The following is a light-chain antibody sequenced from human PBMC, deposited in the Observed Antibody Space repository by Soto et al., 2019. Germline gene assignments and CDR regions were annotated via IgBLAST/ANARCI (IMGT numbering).Light chain of an antibody. J-gene: IGKJ4*01. V-gene: IGKV3-15*01. CDR1: QSVSSN. CDR2: HAS. CDR3: QQYNKWPLT. Sequence: EIVMTQSPATLSVSPGERATLSCRASQSVSSNLAWYQQKPGQAPRLLIYHASTRATGIPARFSGSGSGTDLTLTISSLQSEDFAVYYCQQYNKWPLTFGGGTKVEIK.